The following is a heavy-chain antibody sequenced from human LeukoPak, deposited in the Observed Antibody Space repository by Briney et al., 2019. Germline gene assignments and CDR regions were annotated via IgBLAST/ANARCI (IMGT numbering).Heavy chain of an antibody. J-gene: IGHJ6*03. CDR3: AREAPLGRFLEWLSRLNYYYYYMDV. D-gene: IGHD3-3*01. CDR1: GGSTSSSNW. Sequence: PSETLSLTCAVSGGSTSSSNWWSWVRQPPGKGLEWIGEIYHSGSTNYNPSLKSRVTISVDTSKNQFSLKLSSVTAADTAVYYCAREAPLGRFLEWLSRLNYYYYYMDVWGKGTTVTVSS. CDR2: IYHSGST. V-gene: IGHV4-4*02.